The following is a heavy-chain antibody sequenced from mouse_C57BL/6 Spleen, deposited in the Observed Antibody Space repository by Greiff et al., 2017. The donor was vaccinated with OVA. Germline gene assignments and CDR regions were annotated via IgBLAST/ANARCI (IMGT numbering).Heavy chain of an antibody. CDR1: GFTFSDYG. D-gene: IGHD4-1*01. CDR2: ISSGSSTI. V-gene: IGHV5-17*01. CDR3: ARGAWDEYFDY. J-gene: IGHJ2*01. Sequence: EVQGVESGGGLVKPGGSLKLSCAASGFTFSDYGMHWVRQAPEKGLEWVAYISSGSSTIYYADTVKGRFTISRDNAKTTLFLQRTSLRAEDTAMYYGARGAWDEYFDYWGQGTTLTVSS.